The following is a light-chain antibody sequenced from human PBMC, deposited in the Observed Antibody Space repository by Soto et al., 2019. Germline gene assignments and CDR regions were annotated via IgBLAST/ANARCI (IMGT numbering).Light chain of an antibody. Sequence: QSALTQPASMSGSPGQSITISFTGTSSDVGSCTLVSWFHQHPDKAPKLRIFEATKRPSGVSHRFSGSRSGNTASLTISGLQAEDEADYCCCSYAGGGTSMVFGTGTKLTVL. J-gene: IGLJ1*01. V-gene: IGLV2-23*01. CDR3: CSYAGGGTSMV. CDR2: EAT. CDR1: SSDVGSCTL.